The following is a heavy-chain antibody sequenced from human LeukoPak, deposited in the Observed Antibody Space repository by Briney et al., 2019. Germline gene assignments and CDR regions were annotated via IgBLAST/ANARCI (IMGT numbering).Heavy chain of an antibody. CDR1: GYTFTSYG. J-gene: IGHJ4*02. D-gene: IGHD3-22*01. Sequence: ASVKVSCKASGYTFTSYGISWVRQAPGQGLEWMGWISAYNGNTNYAQKLQGRVTMTTDTSTGTAYMELRSLRSDDTAVYYCARVRETMIVEAELDYWGQGTLVTVSS. CDR2: ISAYNGNT. V-gene: IGHV1-18*01. CDR3: ARVRETMIVEAELDY.